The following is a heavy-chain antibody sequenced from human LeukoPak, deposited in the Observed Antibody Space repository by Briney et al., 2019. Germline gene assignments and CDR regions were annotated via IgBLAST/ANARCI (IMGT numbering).Heavy chain of an antibody. Sequence: SVKVSCKASGGTFSSYAISWVRQAPGQGLEWMGGIIPIFGTANYAQKFQGRVTITTDESTSTAYMELSSLRSEDTAVYYCARGLTIFGVATDAFDIWGQGTMVTVSS. CDR3: ARGLTIFGVATDAFDI. CDR1: GGTFSSYA. V-gene: IGHV1-69*05. D-gene: IGHD3-3*01. J-gene: IGHJ3*02. CDR2: IIPIFGTA.